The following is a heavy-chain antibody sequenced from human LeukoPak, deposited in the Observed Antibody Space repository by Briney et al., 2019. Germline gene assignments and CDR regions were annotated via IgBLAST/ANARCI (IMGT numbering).Heavy chain of an antibody. CDR3: GSCSGGSCHSGWFDP. Sequence: GGSLRLSCAASGFTFSSYAMHWVRQTPGKGLEWVAVISYDGGKKYYADSVKGRFTISRDNSKNTLYLQMNSLRAEDTAVYYCGSCSGGSCHSGWFDPWGQGTLVTVSS. J-gene: IGHJ5*02. CDR2: ISYDGGKK. D-gene: IGHD2-15*01. CDR1: GFTFSSYA. V-gene: IGHV3-30*03.